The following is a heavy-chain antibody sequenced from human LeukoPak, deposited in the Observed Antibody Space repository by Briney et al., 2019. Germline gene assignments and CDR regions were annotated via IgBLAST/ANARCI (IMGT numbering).Heavy chain of an antibody. Sequence: SETLSLTCTVSGGSISSSRYYWGWIRQPRGKGMEWIGSMYYSGSTYDNRSLKSQFTITVDTTKNQFSLKLSSVTDADTAVYYCAREVAVSDTSPHYFDHWGQGTLVTVSS. CDR1: GGSISSSRYY. J-gene: IGHJ4*02. V-gene: IGHV4-39*02. D-gene: IGHD6-19*01. CDR2: MYYSGST. CDR3: AREVAVSDTSPHYFDH.